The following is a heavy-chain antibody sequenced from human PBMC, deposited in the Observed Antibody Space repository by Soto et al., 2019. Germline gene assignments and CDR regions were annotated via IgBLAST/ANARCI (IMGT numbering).Heavy chain of an antibody. V-gene: IGHV1-69*13. J-gene: IGHJ4*02. D-gene: IGHD6-19*01. CDR3: ARVPGIAVAGTPDY. CDR2: IIPIFGTA. Sequence: ASVKVSCKASGGTFSSYAISWVRQAPGQGLEWMGGIIPIFGTANYAQKFQGRVTITADESTSTAYMELSSLRSEDTAVYYCARVPGIAVAGTPDYWGQGTLVTVSS. CDR1: GGTFSSYA.